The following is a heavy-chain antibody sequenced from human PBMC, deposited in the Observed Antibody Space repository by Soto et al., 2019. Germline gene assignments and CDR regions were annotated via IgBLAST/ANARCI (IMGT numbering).Heavy chain of an antibody. V-gene: IGHV3-23*01. D-gene: IGHD6-19*01. CDR3: AKERAVPSTIDY. J-gene: IGHJ4*02. CDR1: GFTFSRYI. CDR2: ISGSGAST. Sequence: LSCAASGFTFSRYIMSWVRQAPGKGLEWVSGISGSGASTYYADSVKGRFTISRDNSKNTLFLQMNSLRAEDTAIYFCAKERAVPSTIDYWGQGTLVTVSS.